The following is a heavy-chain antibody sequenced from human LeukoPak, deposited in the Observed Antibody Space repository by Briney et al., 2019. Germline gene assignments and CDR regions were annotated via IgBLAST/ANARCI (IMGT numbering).Heavy chain of an antibody. CDR1: GYTFTTYS. D-gene: IGHD2-15*01. Sequence: GESLKISCKGSGYTFTTYSISWVRQMPGKGLEWMGTIDPNDSYTTYSPSFQGHVTISADKSISTAYLQWSSLRASDTAMFYCARHVGVVVATGFDPWGQGTLVTVSS. J-gene: IGHJ5*02. V-gene: IGHV5-10-1*01. CDR2: IDPNDSYT. CDR3: ARHVGVVVATGFDP.